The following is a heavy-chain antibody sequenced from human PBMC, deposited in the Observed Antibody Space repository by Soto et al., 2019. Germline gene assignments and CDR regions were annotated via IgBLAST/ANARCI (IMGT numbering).Heavy chain of an antibody. Sequence: QVQLQQWGAGLLKPSETLSLTCAVYGGSFSGYYWSWIRQPPGKGLEWIGEINHSGSTNYNPSLKSRVTISVDTSKTQFSLKLSSVTAADTAVYYCARGIRGTYHYDYWGQGTLVTVSS. CDR2: INHSGST. D-gene: IGHD2-15*01. V-gene: IGHV4-34*01. CDR1: GGSFSGYY. CDR3: ARGIRGTYHYDY. J-gene: IGHJ4*02.